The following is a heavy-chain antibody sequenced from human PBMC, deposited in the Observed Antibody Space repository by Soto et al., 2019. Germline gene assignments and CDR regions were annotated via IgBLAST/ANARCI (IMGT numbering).Heavy chain of an antibody. V-gene: IGHV3-43*01. CDR2: ITWDAGSA. CDR1: GFTFDDHT. CDR3: AKEKDRILDY. Sequence: EVQLVVSGGLVVRPGGSLRLSCAGSGFTFDDHTMHWVRQAPGKGLEWVSLITWDAGSAFYADSVRGRFTISRDNSKNSLYLQMNSLRTEDSAFYYCAKEKDRILDYWGRGTPVTVSS. J-gene: IGHJ4*02.